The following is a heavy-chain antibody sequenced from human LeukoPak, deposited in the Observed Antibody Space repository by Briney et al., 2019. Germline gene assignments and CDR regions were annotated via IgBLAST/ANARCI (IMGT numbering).Heavy chain of an antibody. CDR1: GGSFSGYY. D-gene: IGHD5-12*01. CDR3: ARGEGGGYDTVYYYYYMDV. CDR2: INHSGST. V-gene: IGHV4-34*01. J-gene: IGHJ6*03. Sequence: SETLSLTCAVYGGSFSGYYWSWIRQPPGKGLEWIGEINHSGSTNYNPSLKSRVTISVDTSKNQFSLKLSSVTAADTAVYYCARGEGGGYDTVYYYYYMDVWGKGTTVTISS.